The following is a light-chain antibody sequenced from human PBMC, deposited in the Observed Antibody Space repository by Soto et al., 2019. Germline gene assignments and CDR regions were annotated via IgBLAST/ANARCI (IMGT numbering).Light chain of an antibody. Sequence: AIQLTQSPSSLSASVGDRVTITCRASQGISSYLAWYQQKPGKAPKLLIYKASSLESGVPSRFSGSGSGTEFTLTISSLQPDDFATYYCQQYNSYPTFGQGTKV. V-gene: IGKV1-13*02. CDR2: KAS. J-gene: IGKJ1*01. CDR1: QGISSY. CDR3: QQYNSYPT.